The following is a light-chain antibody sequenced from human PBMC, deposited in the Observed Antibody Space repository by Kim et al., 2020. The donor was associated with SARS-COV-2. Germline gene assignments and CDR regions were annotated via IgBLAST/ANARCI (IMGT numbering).Light chain of an antibody. CDR3: SHSNSGAVV. V-gene: IGLV7-46*01. CDR1: SGAVTCGRY. CDR2: DTN. Sequence: PGGAVTLNCGSSSGAVTCGRYAYWFQQKPGQATRTLIYDTNYRHSWTPARCSGSLLGGKAALTLSGAQPEDEAEYYCSHSNSGAVVCGGGTQLTVL. J-gene: IGLJ3*02.